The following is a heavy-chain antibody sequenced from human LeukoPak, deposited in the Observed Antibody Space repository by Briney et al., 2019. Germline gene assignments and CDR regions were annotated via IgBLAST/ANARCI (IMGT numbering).Heavy chain of an antibody. CDR2: ISGSGGST. CDR3: AKDRGAVAEYIDY. V-gene: IGHV3-23*01. CDR1: GFTFSRYA. J-gene: IGHJ4*02. Sequence: GGSLRLSCAPSGFTFSRYAMSWVRPAPGKGLEWGSDISGSGGSTHYADSVTGRFTISRNNSKNTLYLQMNSLRAEDTAVYYCAKDRGAVAEYIDYWGQGTLVTVSS. D-gene: IGHD6-19*01.